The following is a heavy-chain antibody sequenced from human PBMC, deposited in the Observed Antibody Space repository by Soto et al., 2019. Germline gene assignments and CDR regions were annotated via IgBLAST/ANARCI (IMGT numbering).Heavy chain of an antibody. CDR2: IYWDDDK. CDR1: GFSLSTSGVG. Sequence: SGPTLVNPTQTLTLTCTFSGFSLSTSGVGVGWIRQPPGKALEWLALIYWDDDKRYSPSLKSRLTITKDTSKNQVVLTMTNMDPVDTATYYCAHRRDVGYSYGSNWFDPWGQGTLVTVSS. V-gene: IGHV2-5*02. J-gene: IGHJ5*02. D-gene: IGHD5-18*01. CDR3: AHRRDVGYSYGSNWFDP.